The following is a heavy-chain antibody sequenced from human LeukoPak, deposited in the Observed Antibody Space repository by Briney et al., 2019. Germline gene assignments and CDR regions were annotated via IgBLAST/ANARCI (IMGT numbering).Heavy chain of an antibody. Sequence: PGGSLRLSCAASGFTFSSYAMSWVRQAPGKGLEWVSAISGSGGSTYYADSVKGRFTISRDNSKNTLYLQMNSLRAEDTAVYYCARKAPRATGTGYYFDYWGQGTLVTVSS. D-gene: IGHD1-1*01. CDR1: GFTFSSYA. V-gene: IGHV3-23*01. CDR2: ISGSGGST. J-gene: IGHJ4*02. CDR3: ARKAPRATGTGYYFDY.